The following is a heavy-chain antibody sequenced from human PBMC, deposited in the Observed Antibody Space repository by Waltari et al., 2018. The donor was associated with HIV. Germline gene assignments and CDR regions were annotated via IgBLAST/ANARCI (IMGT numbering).Heavy chain of an antibody. V-gene: IGHV1-18*01. CDR1: GYTFTSYG. D-gene: IGHD5-18*01. Sequence: QVQLVQSGAEVKKPGASVKVSCKASGYTFTSYGLSWVGQAPGQGLEWMGWSSAYNGNTNYAQKLQGRVTMTTDTSTSTAYMELRSLRSDDTAVYYCARDFDTAMGPPTYYGMDVWGQGTTVTVSS. CDR2: SSAYNGNT. J-gene: IGHJ6*02. CDR3: ARDFDTAMGPPTYYGMDV.